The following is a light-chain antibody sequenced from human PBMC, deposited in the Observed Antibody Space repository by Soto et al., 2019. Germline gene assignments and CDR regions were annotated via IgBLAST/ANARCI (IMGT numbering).Light chain of an antibody. CDR1: SSNIGSNT. CDR3: AAWDDSLDGVV. V-gene: IGLV1-44*01. CDR2: SNN. Sequence: QSVLTQPPSASGTPGQRVTISCSGSSSNIGSNTVNWYQQLPGTAPKLLIYSNNQRPSGVPDRFSGSKSGTSASLAISGLQSEDEAGYYCAAWDDSLDGVVFGGGTKLIVL. J-gene: IGLJ2*01.